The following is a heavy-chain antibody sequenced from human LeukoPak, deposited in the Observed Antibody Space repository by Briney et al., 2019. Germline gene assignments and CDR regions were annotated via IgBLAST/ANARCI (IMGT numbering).Heavy chain of an antibody. CDR3: ARAQQLVPYYYYMDV. D-gene: IGHD6-6*01. Sequence: SVKVSCKASGYTFTSYGISWVRQAPGQGLEWMGGIIPIFGTANYAQKFQGRVTITADESTSTAYMELSSLRSEDTAVYYCARAQQLVPYYYYMDVWGKGTTVTVSS. CDR1: GYTFTSYG. V-gene: IGHV1-69*13. J-gene: IGHJ6*03. CDR2: IIPIFGTA.